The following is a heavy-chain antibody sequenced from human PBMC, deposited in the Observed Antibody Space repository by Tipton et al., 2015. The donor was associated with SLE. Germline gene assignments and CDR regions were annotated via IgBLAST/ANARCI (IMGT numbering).Heavy chain of an antibody. V-gene: IGHV3-7*01. CDR3: AKGGRSYHGP. Sequence: GSLRLSCAASGFTFKTYGMHWVRQAPGKGLEWVANIKEDGSEMYYVDSVKGRFTISRDNAKSSLYLQMNNLRAEDTAVYYCAKGGRSYHGPWGQGTLVTVSS. D-gene: IGHD3-16*01. J-gene: IGHJ5*02. CDR2: IKEDGSEM. CDR1: GFTFKTYG.